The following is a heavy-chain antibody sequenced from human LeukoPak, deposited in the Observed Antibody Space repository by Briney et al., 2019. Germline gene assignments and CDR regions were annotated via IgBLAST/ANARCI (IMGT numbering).Heavy chain of an antibody. CDR1: GFTLSSYS. Sequence: GGSLRLSCAASGFTLSSYSMNWVRQAPGKGLEWVSSISSSGNYKYYADSVKGQFTISRDNAKNSLYLQMNSLTAEDMGVDYCARAVSSDAFDMCGQGTMATVSS. CDR3: ARAVSSDAFDM. CDR2: ISSSGNYK. J-gene: IGHJ3*02. V-gene: IGHV3-21*01.